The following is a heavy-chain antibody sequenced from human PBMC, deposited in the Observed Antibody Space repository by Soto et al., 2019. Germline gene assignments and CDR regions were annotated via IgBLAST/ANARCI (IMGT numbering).Heavy chain of an antibody. V-gene: IGHV4-61*01. CDR2: IYYSGST. CDR1: GGSVSSGSYY. D-gene: IGHD2-8*02. CDR3: ARAGGRVGLVYYYYYYYMDV. Sequence: SETLSLTCTVSGGSVSSGSYYWSWIRQPPGKGLEWIGYIYYSGSTNYNPSLKSRVTISVDTSKNQFSLKLSSVTAADTAVYYCARAGGRVGLVYYYYYYYMDVWGKGTTVTVSS. J-gene: IGHJ6*03.